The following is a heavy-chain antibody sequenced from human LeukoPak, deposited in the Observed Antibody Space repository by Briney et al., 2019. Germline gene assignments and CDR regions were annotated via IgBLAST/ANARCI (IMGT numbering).Heavy chain of an antibody. D-gene: IGHD6-6*01. CDR3: AKDSSSPGYYMDV. Sequence: PGESLRLSCAASGFTFDDYAMHWVRQAPGKGLEWVSLISWDGGSTYYADSVKGRFAISRDNSKNSLYLQMNSLRAEDTALYYCAKDSSSPGYYMDVWGKGTTVTVSS. CDR1: GFTFDDYA. CDR2: ISWDGGST. J-gene: IGHJ6*03. V-gene: IGHV3-43D*03.